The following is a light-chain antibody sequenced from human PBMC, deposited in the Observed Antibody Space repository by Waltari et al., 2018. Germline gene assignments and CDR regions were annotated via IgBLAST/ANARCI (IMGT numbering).Light chain of an antibody. V-gene: IGKV3-11*01. CDR2: DAS. J-gene: IGKJ2*01. Sequence: IVLTQSPATLSLSPGDRATLPCTASQSISSQLAWYQQRPGQAPRILIYDASNRAAGILARFSGSGSGTDFSLTISSLEPEDFVVYYCQLRGHWPMYTFGQGTKLEIK. CDR3: QLRGHWPMYT. CDR1: QSISSQ.